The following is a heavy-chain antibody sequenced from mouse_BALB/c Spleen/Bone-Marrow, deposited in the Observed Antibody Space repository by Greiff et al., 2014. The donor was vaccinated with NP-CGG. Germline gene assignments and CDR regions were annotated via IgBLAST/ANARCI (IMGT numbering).Heavy chain of an antibody. V-gene: IGHV5-6*01. CDR3: VRPYDYGTWFAY. J-gene: IGHJ3*01. CDR2: ISNSGIYT. Sequence: EVQRVESGGDLVKPGGSLKLSCAASGFTFSTYGMSWVRQTPDKRLEWVAAISNSGIYTYYPDTVKGRFTISRDNAKNTLYLQMSSLKSEDTAMYYCVRPYDYGTWFAYWGQGTLVTVSA. CDR1: GFTFSTYG. D-gene: IGHD2-4*01.